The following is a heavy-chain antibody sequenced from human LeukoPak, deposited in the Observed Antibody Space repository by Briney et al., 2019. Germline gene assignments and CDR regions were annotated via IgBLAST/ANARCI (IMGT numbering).Heavy chain of an antibody. CDR3: ARDYSNYGFDY. V-gene: IGHV4-59*01. CDR1: GGSISSYY. Sequence: PSETLSLTCTVSGGSISSYYWSWIRQPPGKGLEWIGEIYHSGSTNYNPSLKSRVTISVDKSKNQFSLKLSSVTAADTAVYYCARDYSNYGFDYWGQGTLVTVSS. D-gene: IGHD4-11*01. J-gene: IGHJ4*02. CDR2: IYHSGST.